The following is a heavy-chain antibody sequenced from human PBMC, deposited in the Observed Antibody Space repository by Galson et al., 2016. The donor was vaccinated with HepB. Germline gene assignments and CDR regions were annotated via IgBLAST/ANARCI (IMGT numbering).Heavy chain of an antibody. J-gene: IGHJ5*02. CDR2: IFDDGNT. D-gene: IGHD1-1*01. CDR3: MKMGSDNT. Sequence: SETLSLTCTVSGGSISSPTWWSWVRQPPGKGLEWIAEIFDDGNTNIKPSLRTRVTISRDKSQSQLSLNLFSLRLTSVTAADTAVYYCMKMGSDNTWGQGTLVTVSS. V-gene: IGHV4-4*02. CDR1: GGSISSPTW.